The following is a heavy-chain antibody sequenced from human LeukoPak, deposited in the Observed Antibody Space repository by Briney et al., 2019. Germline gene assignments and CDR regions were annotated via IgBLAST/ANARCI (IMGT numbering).Heavy chain of an antibody. D-gene: IGHD6-19*01. CDR3: ARGLGATMAGTAFDY. CDR1: GYRFISYW. J-gene: IGHJ4*02. Sequence: KHGESLKISCEGSGYRFISYWICWVRQMPGKGLEWMGVIYPADSDTRYSPSFQGQVTFSADKSISTAYLQWSSLKASDTAMYYCARGLGATMAGTAFDYWGQGTQVIVSS. V-gene: IGHV5-51*01. CDR2: IYPADSDT.